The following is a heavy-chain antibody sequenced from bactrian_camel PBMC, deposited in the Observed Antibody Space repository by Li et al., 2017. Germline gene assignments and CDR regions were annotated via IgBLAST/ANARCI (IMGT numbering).Heavy chain of an antibody. Sequence: VQLVESGGDLVQPGGSLRLPCAASGFTFSSSAMSWVRMTPDKGLEWVAEIAKDGSRTRYKDSVKGRFTISRDNAKDTLYLELNSMKTEDTAVYYCTAPQADWTRWPFGYWGQGTQVTV. V-gene: IGHV3S42*01. CDR2: IAKDGSRT. D-gene: IGHD3*01. CDR1: GFTFSSSA. J-gene: IGHJ6*01. CDR3: TAPQADWTRWPFGY.